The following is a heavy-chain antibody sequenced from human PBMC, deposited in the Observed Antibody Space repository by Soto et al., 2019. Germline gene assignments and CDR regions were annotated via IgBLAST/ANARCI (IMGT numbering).Heavy chain of an antibody. CDR1: GGSISSDDYY. J-gene: IGHJ6*02. CDR3: ARYGRKSNYYYFGMDV. D-gene: IGHD4-17*01. Sequence: ASETLSLTCTVSGGSISSDDYYWSWVRQPPGKGLEWIGYIYYSGSTYYNPSLKSRVSISVDTSKNQFSLKLRSVTAADTAVYYCARYGRKSNYYYFGMDVWGQGTTVTVSS. CDR2: IYYSGST. V-gene: IGHV4-30-4*01.